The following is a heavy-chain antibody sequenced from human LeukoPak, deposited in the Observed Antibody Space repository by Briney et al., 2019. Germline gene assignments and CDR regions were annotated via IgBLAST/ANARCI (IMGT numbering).Heavy chain of an antibody. Sequence: GGSLRVYCAASGLTFSDYYMSWIRQARGKGLEWLSYINIGGTNTHYADSVKGRFTISRDNAKKSLYLEMTNLRAEDTAVYYCATDGAGFDTWGQGVLVTVSS. V-gene: IGHV3-11*01. J-gene: IGHJ5*02. CDR2: INIGGTNT. CDR1: GLTFSDYY. CDR3: ATDGAGFDT.